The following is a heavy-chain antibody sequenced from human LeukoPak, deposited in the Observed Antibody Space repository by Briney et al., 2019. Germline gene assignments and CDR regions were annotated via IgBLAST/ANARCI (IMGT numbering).Heavy chain of an antibody. D-gene: IGHD2-2*01. Sequence: GESLKISCKGSGYSFNTYWIGWVRQMPGKGLEWMGIIYPGDSDTRYSPSFQGQVTISADKSISTAYLQRSSLKASDTAIYYCARQGYCSTTKCSASDLWGQGTLVTVSS. J-gene: IGHJ5*02. CDR1: GYSFNTYW. CDR2: IYPGDSDT. CDR3: ARQGYCSTTKCSASDL. V-gene: IGHV5-51*01.